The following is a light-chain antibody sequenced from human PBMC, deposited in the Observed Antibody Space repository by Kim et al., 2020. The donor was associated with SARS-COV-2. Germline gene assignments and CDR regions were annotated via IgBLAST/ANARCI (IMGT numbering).Light chain of an antibody. CDR3: QQYNSYPLT. CDR1: QSISSW. V-gene: IGKV1-5*03. Sequence: ASVGERVTITCRTSQSISSWLAWYQHKPGKAPKVLIYKASSLEGGVPSRFSGSGSGTEFTLTITSLQPDDFATYYCQQYNSYPLTFGGGTKVDIK. J-gene: IGKJ4*01. CDR2: KAS.